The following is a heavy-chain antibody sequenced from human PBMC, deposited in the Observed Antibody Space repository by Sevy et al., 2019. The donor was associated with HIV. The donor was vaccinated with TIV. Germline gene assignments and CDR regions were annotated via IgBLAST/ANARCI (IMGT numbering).Heavy chain of an antibody. CDR3: VRAKDVGASIIDA. CDR1: GFNFRNFW. V-gene: IGHV3-7*03. CDR2: IKQDGSEA. Sequence: GGSLRRSCVASGFNFRNFWRSWDRQAPGKGRECVSDIKQDGSEAYYEDSVKGRFTISRANAKTSLYLQMNSLRDAATAMYFCVRAKDVGASIIDAWCQGTPVPVSS. D-gene: IGHD1-26*01. J-gene: IGHJ5*02.